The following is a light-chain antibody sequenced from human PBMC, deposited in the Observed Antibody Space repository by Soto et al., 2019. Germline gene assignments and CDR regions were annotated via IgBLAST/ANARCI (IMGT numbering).Light chain of an antibody. Sequence: ERVVTQSPATLSVSPGERATLSCRAIEGVSATYLAWVQQKSGQSPRLLIYDVSNRSTGVPARFSGSGSETDFTLTISGLRSEDSAVYFCQQYNNWPFSFGQGTRLEIK. CDR2: DVS. V-gene: IGKV3-15*01. CDR3: QQYNNWPFS. CDR1: EGVSATY. J-gene: IGKJ5*01.